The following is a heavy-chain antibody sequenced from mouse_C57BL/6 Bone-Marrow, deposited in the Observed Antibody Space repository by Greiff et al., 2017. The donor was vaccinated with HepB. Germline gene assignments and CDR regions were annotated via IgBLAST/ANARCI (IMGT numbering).Heavy chain of an antibody. CDR3: ARTSISKTY. Sequence: EVQLVESGPGLVKPSQSLSLTCSVTGYSITSGYYWNWIRQFPGNKLEWMGYISYDGSNNYNPSLTNRTSITRDTSKNQFFLKLNSVTTEDTATYYCARTSISKTYWGQGTLGTVSA. V-gene: IGHV3-6*01. D-gene: IGHD2-5*01. J-gene: IGHJ3*01. CDR2: ISYDGSN. CDR1: GYSITSGYY.